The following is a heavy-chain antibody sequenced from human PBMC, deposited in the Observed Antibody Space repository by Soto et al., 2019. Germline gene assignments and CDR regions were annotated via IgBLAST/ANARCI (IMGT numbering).Heavy chain of an antibody. J-gene: IGHJ6*02. V-gene: IGHV3-9*01. CDR3: AKDRGYSGYDLDGRADYGMDV. CDR2: ISWNSGSI. D-gene: IGHD5-12*01. CDR1: GFTFDDYA. Sequence: GGSLRLSCAASGFTFDDYAMHWVRQAPGKGLEWASGISWNSGSIGYADSVKGRFTISRDNAKNSLYLQMNSLRAEDTALYYCAKDRGYSGYDLDGRADYGMDVWGQGTTVTVSS.